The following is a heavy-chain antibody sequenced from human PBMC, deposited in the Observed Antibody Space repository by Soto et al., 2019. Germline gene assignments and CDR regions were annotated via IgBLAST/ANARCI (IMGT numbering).Heavy chain of an antibody. CDR2: ISGSGGST. Sequence: EVQLLESGGGLVQPGGSLRLSCAASGFTFSSYAMSWVRQAPGKGLEWVSAISGSGGSTYYADSVKGRFTISRDNSKNTLYLQMNSLRAEDTAVYYCAKVHCSSTSYQKRAYFDYWGQGTLVTVSS. J-gene: IGHJ4*02. CDR1: GFTFSSYA. V-gene: IGHV3-23*01. D-gene: IGHD2-2*01. CDR3: AKVHCSSTSYQKRAYFDY.